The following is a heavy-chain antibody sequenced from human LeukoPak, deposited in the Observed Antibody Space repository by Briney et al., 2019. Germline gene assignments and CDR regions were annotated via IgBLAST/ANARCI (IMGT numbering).Heavy chain of an antibody. Sequence: GSSVKVSCKASGGTFSSYAINWVRQAPGQGLEWMGGIIPIFGTTSYAQKFQGRVTMTRDTSTSTVYMELSSLRSEDTAVYYCARVNDYGDYRHDAFDIWGQGTMVTVSS. V-gene: IGHV1-69*05. D-gene: IGHD4-17*01. J-gene: IGHJ3*02. CDR2: IIPIFGTT. CDR3: ARVNDYGDYRHDAFDI. CDR1: GGTFSSYA.